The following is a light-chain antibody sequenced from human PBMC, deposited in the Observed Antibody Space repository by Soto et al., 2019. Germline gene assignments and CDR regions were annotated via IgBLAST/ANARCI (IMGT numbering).Light chain of an antibody. V-gene: IGKV1-6*01. CDR2: AAS. CDR1: HGIRDD. Sequence: IQMTQSPSSLSASVGDRVTILCRASHGIRDDLGWYQQKPGKAPKLLIYAASILQSGVPLRFSGSGSGTNFTLSITGLQPEDSASYYCLQDYGYPWTFGQGTKVEVK. J-gene: IGKJ1*01. CDR3: LQDYGYPWT.